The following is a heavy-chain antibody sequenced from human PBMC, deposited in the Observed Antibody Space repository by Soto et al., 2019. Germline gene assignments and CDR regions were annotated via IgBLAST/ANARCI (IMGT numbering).Heavy chain of an antibody. J-gene: IGHJ5*02. CDR3: AREAAAGYLNWFDP. D-gene: IGHD6-13*01. V-gene: IGHV3-30-3*01. Sequence: GGSLRLSCAASGFTFSSYAMHWVRQAPGKGLEWVAVISYDGSNKYYADSVKGRFTISRDNSKNTLYLQMNSLRAEDTAVYYCAREAAAGYLNWFDPWGQGTLVTVSS. CDR2: ISYDGSNK. CDR1: GFTFSSYA.